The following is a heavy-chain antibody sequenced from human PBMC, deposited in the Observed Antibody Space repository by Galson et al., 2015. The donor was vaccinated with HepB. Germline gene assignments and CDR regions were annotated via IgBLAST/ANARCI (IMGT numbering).Heavy chain of an antibody. V-gene: IGHV3-48*04. Sequence: LRLSCAASGFTFSSYSMNWVRQAPGKGLEWVSYISSSSSTIYYADSVKGRFTISRDNAKNSLYLQMNSLRAEDTAVYYCARAHVYDSSGYYYWGQGTLVTVSS. D-gene: IGHD3-22*01. CDR2: ISSSSSTI. CDR3: ARAHVYDSSGYYY. CDR1: GFTFSSYS. J-gene: IGHJ4*02.